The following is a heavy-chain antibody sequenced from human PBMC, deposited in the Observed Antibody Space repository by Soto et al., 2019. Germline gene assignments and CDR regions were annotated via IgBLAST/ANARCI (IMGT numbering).Heavy chain of an antibody. Sequence: QIQLVQSAAEVKKPGASVKVSCKASGYTFTSYGISWVRQAPGQGLEWMGWISTYNGYTHYAQKLQGRVTMTTDTSTSTGYMELRSLRSDDTAVYYCARDRPDRPVDYYYGMDGWGQGTTVTVSS. V-gene: IGHV1-18*01. CDR1: GYTFTSYG. J-gene: IGHJ6*02. CDR3: ARDRPDRPVDYYYGMDG. CDR2: ISTYNGYT.